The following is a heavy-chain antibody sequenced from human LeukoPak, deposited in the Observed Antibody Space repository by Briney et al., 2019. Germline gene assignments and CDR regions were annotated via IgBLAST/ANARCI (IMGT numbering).Heavy chain of an antibody. CDR3: AIGPIQLCPFDY. Sequence: ASVKVSCKASGYTFTSYDINWVRQATGQGLEWMGWMNPNSGNTGYAQKFQGRVTMTRNTSISTAYMELSSLRSEDTAVYYCAIGPIQLCPFDYWGQGTLVTVSS. V-gene: IGHV1-8*01. CDR1: GYTFTSYD. J-gene: IGHJ4*02. CDR2: MNPNSGNT. D-gene: IGHD5-18*01.